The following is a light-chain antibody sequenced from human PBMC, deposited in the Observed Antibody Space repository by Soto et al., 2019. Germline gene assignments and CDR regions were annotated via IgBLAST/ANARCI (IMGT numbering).Light chain of an antibody. CDR3: NSYTGSSTRFV. CDR2: EVS. CDR1: SSDVGAYNY. V-gene: IGLV2-14*01. Sequence: QSVLTQPASVSGSPGQSVTISCTGTSSDVGAYNYVSWYQQHPGKAPKLMIYEVSNRPSGVSNRFSGSKSGNMASLTISGLQAEDEADYYCNSYTGSSTRFVFGTGTKLTVL. J-gene: IGLJ1*01.